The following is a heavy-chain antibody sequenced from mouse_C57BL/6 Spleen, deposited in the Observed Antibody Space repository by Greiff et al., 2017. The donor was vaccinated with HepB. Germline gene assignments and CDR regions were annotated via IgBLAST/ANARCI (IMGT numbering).Heavy chain of an antibody. V-gene: IGHV5-4*01. J-gene: IGHJ2*01. CDR3: ARDAQLGPFDY. D-gene: IGHD4-1*02. CDR2: ISDGGSYT. CDR1: GFTFSSYA. Sequence: EVQVVESGGGLVKPGGSLKLSCAASGFTFSSYAMSWVRQTPEKRLEWVATISDGGSYTYYPDNVKGRFTISRDNAKNNLYLQMSHLKSEDTAMYYCARDAQLGPFDYWGQGTTLTVSS.